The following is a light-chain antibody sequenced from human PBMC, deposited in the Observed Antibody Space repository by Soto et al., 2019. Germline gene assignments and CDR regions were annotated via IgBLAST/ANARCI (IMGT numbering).Light chain of an antibody. V-gene: IGKV1-9*01. Sequence: IQLTQSPSSLSASVGDRVTITCRASQGISSYLAWYQQKPGKAPKLLIYAASTLQSGVSSRFSGSGSGTDFTLTISSRQPEDFATYYCQQVNSYPRTFGPGTRVDIK. CDR3: QQVNSYPRT. J-gene: IGKJ3*01. CDR2: AAS. CDR1: QGISSY.